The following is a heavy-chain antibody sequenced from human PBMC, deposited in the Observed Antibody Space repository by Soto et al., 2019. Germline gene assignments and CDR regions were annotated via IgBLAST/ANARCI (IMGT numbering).Heavy chain of an antibody. CDR3: AAGYSSGWSFDY. CDR2: IIPTLGRA. V-gene: IGHV1-69*02. Sequence: QVQLVQSGAEVKKPGSSVKVSCKASGGTFSSYTISWVRQAPGQGLEWMGRIIPTLGRANYAQKFQGRVTITADKSTSTAYMELSSLRSEDTAVYYCAAGYSSGWSFDYWGQGTLVPVSS. J-gene: IGHJ4*02. D-gene: IGHD6-19*01. CDR1: GGTFSSYT.